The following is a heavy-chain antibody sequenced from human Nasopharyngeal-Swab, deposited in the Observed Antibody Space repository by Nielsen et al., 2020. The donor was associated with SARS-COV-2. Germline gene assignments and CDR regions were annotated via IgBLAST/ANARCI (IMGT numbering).Heavy chain of an antibody. Sequence: SETLSLTCAVSGCSISSGYYWGWIRQPPGKGLEWIGSIYHSGSTYYNPSLKSRVTISVDTSKNQFSLKLSSVTAADTAVYYCARRYGGWTGSYYYYMDVWGKGTTVTVSS. CDR3: ARRYGGWTGSYYYYMDV. V-gene: IGHV4-38-2*01. D-gene: IGHD3/OR15-3a*01. J-gene: IGHJ6*03. CDR1: GCSISSGYY. CDR2: IYHSGST.